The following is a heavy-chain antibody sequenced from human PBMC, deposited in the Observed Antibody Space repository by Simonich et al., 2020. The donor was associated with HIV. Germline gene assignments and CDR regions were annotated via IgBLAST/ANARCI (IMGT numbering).Heavy chain of an antibody. J-gene: IGHJ4*02. V-gene: IGHV4-34*01. D-gene: IGHD2-2*01. CDR3: ARGFYQRLYYFDY. CDR1: GGSFSGYY. CDR2: INHSGRT. Sequence: QVQLQQWGAGLLKPSETLSLTCAFYGGSFSGYYWSWIRQPPGKGLEWMGEINHSGRTNYNPSLKSRVTISVDTSKNQFSLKLSSVTAADTAVYYCARGFYQRLYYFDYWGQGTLVTVSS.